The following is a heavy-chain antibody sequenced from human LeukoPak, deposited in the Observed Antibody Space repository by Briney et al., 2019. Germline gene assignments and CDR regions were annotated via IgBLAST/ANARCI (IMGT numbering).Heavy chain of an antibody. CDR3: AKVDGYTSGSPVDD. Sequence: GGSLRLSCAASGFTFSSYAMSWVRQPPPKGLEWVSTLSGRGDNTHYADSAQGRFTISRDNSKNTLYLQINSLRAEDTAVYYWAKVDGYTSGSPVDDWDQATFVTVTS. CDR1: GFTFSSYA. V-gene: IGHV3-23*01. D-gene: IGHD3-16*01. J-gene: IGHJ4*02. CDR2: LSGRGDNT.